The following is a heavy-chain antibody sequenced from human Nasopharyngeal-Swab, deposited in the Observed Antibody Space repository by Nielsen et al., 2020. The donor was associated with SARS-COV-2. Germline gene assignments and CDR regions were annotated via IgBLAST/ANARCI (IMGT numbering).Heavy chain of an antibody. D-gene: IGHD3-16*02. V-gene: IGHV3-7*01. CDR1: GFTFSSYW. Sequence: GGSLRLSCAASGFTFSSYWMSWVRQAPGKGLEWVANIKRDGSEKYYADSVKGRFTVSRDNAKSSLYLQMNILRAEDTAVYYCAREWEAYGYLWGNYRYTIFDYWGRGTLVTVSS. J-gene: IGHJ4*01. CDR3: AREWEAYGYLWGNYRYTIFDY. CDR2: IKRDGSEK.